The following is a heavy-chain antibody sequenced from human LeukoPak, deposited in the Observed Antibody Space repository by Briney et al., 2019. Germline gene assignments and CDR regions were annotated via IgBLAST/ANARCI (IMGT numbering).Heavy chain of an antibody. J-gene: IGHJ4*02. CDR2: ISWNSGSI. Sequence: GRSLRLSCAASGFTFDDYAMHWVRQAPGKGLEWVPGISWNSGSIGYADSVKGRFTISRDNAKNSLYLQMNSLRAEDTALYYCAKGSGSYYVSPCFDYWGQGTLVTVSS. CDR3: AKGSGSYYVSPCFDY. CDR1: GFTFDDYA. D-gene: IGHD1-26*01. V-gene: IGHV3-9*01.